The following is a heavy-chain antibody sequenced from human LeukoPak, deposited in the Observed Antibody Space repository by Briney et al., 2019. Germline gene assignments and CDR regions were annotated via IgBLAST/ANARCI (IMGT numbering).Heavy chain of an antibody. Sequence: VASVTVSCKASGGTFSSYAISWVRQAPGQGLERMGGIIPIFGTANYAQKFQGRVTITTDESTSTAYMELSSLRSEDTAVYYCARGVFGVDPFDYWGQGTLVTVSS. D-gene: IGHD3-3*01. CDR3: ARGVFGVDPFDY. J-gene: IGHJ4*02. CDR1: GGTFSSYA. CDR2: IIPIFGTA. V-gene: IGHV1-69*05.